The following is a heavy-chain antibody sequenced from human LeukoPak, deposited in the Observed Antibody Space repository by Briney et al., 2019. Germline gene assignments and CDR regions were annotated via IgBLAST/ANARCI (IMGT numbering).Heavy chain of an antibody. V-gene: IGHV3-30*18. D-gene: IGHD6-19*01. CDR3: AKDSGYSSGPSDY. Sequence: GGSLRLSCAASGFTFSSYGMHWVRQAPGKGLEWVAVISYDGSNKYYADSVKGRFTISRDNSKNTLYLQMSSLRAEDTAVYYCAKDSGYSSGPSDYWGQGTLVTVSS. CDR2: ISYDGSNK. CDR1: GFTFSSYG. J-gene: IGHJ4*02.